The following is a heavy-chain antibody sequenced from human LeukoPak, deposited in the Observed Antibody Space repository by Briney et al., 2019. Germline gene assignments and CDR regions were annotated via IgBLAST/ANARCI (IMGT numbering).Heavy chain of an antibody. J-gene: IGHJ6*03. CDR3: ARDVQPYCSGGSCYDYYYYMDV. CDR1: GSTFSSYS. Sequence: GSLRLSCAASGSTFSSYSMNWVRQAPGKGLEWVSSISSSSSYIYYADSVKGRFTISRDNAKNSLYLQMNSLRAEDSAVYYCARDVQPYCSGGSCYDYYYYMDVWGKGTTVTVSS. D-gene: IGHD2-15*01. V-gene: IGHV3-21*01. CDR2: ISSSSSYI.